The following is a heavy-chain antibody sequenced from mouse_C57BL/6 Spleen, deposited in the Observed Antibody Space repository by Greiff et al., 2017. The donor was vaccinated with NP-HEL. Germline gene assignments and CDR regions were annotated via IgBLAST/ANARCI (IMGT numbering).Heavy chain of an antibody. CDR3: VRHRGGFDY. D-gene: IGHD3-3*01. CDR1: GFSFNTYA. J-gene: IGHJ2*01. CDR2: IRSKSNNYAT. V-gene: IGHV10-1*01. Sequence: EVTLVESGGGLVQPKGSLKLSCAASGFSFNTYAMNWVRQAPGKGLEWVARIRSKSNNYATYYTDSVKDRFTISRDDSESMLYLQMNNLKTEDTAMYYCVRHRGGFDYWGQGTTLTVSS.